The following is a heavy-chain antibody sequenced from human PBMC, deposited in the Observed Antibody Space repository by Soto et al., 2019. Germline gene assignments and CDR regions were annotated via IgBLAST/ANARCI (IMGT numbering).Heavy chain of an antibody. J-gene: IGHJ4*02. Sequence: ASVKVSCKASGYTSTSYAMHWVRQAPGQRLEWMGWINAGNGNTKYSQKFQGRVTITRDTSASTAYMELSSLRSEDTAVYYCARYWWGSNDAKFAYWGQGTLVTVSS. V-gene: IGHV1-3*01. D-gene: IGHD1-1*01. CDR1: GYTSTSYA. CDR2: INAGNGNT. CDR3: ARYWWGSNDAKFAY.